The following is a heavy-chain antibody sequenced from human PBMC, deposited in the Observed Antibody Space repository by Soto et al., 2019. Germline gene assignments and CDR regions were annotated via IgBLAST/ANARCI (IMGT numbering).Heavy chain of an antibody. CDR2: IYYSGST. Sequence: SETLSLTCTVSGGSISSYYWSWIRQPPGKGLEWIGYIYYSGSTNYNPSLKSRVTISVDTSKNQFSLKLSSVTAADTAVYYCARAEGQLVPYYFYGMDVWGQGTTVTVSS. J-gene: IGHJ6*02. CDR1: GGSISSYY. V-gene: IGHV4-59*01. D-gene: IGHD6-6*01. CDR3: ARAEGQLVPYYFYGMDV.